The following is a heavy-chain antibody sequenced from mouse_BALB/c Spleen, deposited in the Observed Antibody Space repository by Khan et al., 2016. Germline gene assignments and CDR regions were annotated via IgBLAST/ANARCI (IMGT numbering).Heavy chain of an antibody. CDR2: ISAGNGEI. CDR1: GCTFTDHA. D-gene: IGHD1-2*01. Sequence: QVQLQQSDAELVKPGAAVKIACKASGCTFTDHAIHWVRQKPEQRLAWIGYISAGNGEIKDNEQFKGKGILTANNTSSTAYMQLNSLTSEDSAVSFSKGSLGLGANWGQGTLVTVSA. CDR3: KGSLGLGAN. J-gene: IGHJ3*01. V-gene: IGHV1S53*02.